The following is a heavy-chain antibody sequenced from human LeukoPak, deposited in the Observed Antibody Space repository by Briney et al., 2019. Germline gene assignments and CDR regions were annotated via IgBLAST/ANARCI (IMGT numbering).Heavy chain of an antibody. CDR1: GYTFTGYY. CDR2: INPNSGGT. CDR3: AGDFVPVDLWFGDRPGKPGDY. V-gene: IGHV1-2*02. J-gene: IGHJ4*02. Sequence: ASVKVSCKASGYTFTGYYMHWVRQAPGQGLEWMGWINPNSGGTNYAQKFQGRVTMTRDTSISTAYMELSRLRSDDTAVYYCAGDFVPVDLWFGDRPGKPGDYWGQGTLVTVSS. D-gene: IGHD3-10*01.